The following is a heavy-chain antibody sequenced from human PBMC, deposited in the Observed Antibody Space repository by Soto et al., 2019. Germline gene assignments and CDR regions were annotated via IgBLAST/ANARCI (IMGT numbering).Heavy chain of an antibody. V-gene: IGHV1-2*02. CDR3: ARDFNYYDSSGYYYDAAGEFDY. CDR1: GYTFTGYY. J-gene: IGHJ4*02. Sequence: ASVKVSCKASGYTFTGYYMHWVRQAPGQGLEWMGWINPNSGGTNYAQKFQGRVTMTRDTSISTAYMELSRLRSDDTAVYYCARDFNYYDSSGYYYDAAGEFDYWGQGTLVTVSS. D-gene: IGHD3-22*01. CDR2: INPNSGGT.